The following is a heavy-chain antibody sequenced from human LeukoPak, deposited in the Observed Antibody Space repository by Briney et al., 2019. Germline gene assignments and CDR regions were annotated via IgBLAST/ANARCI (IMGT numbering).Heavy chain of an antibody. CDR2: IYYSGTT. Sequence: PSETLSLTCTVSGASINTYYWSWVRQPPGKGLEWIGYIYYSGTTSYNPTLKTRVTISIDTSKNQFSLKLSSVTAADTAVYYCARVLRPMASQYYFDYWGQGTLVTVSS. CDR1: GASINTYY. D-gene: IGHD3-10*01. CDR3: ARVLRPMASQYYFDY. V-gene: IGHV4-59*01. J-gene: IGHJ4*02.